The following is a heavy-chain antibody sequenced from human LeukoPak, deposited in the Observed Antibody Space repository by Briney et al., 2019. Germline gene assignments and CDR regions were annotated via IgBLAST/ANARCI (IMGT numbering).Heavy chain of an antibody. D-gene: IGHD3-16*01. V-gene: IGHV4-39*01. CDR2: IYYSGSI. Sequence: PSETLSLTCTVSGGSISSSSYYWGWIRQPPGKGLEWIGSIYYSGSIYYNPSLKSRVTISVDTSKNQFSLKLSSVTAADTAVYYCASQRGDFDYWGQGTLVTVSS. CDR1: GGSISSSSYY. CDR3: ASQRGDFDY. J-gene: IGHJ4*02.